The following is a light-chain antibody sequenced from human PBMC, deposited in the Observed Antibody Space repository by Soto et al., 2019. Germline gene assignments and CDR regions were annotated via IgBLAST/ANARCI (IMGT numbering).Light chain of an antibody. V-gene: IGLV1-47*01. J-gene: IGLJ3*02. CDR2: KNN. CDR3: TTWDGSLNLWV. CDR1: SSNIGPNY. Sequence: QSVLTQPPSASGTPGQRVTISCSGSSSNIGPNYVYWYQHLPGTAPKLLIYKNNQRPSGVPDRFSGSKSGTSASLANSGLRSQDEADYYCTTWDGSLNLWVFGGGTKLTVL.